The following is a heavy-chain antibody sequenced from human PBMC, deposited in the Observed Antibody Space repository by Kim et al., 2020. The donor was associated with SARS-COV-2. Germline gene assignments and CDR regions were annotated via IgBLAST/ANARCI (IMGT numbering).Heavy chain of an antibody. CDR3: AKEFGELSYYYYGMDV. J-gene: IGHJ6*02. D-gene: IGHD3-10*01. V-gene: IGHV3-9*01. Sequence: SVKGRFTISRDNAKNSLYLQMNSLRAEDTALYYCAKEFGELSYYYYGMDVWGQGTTVTVSS.